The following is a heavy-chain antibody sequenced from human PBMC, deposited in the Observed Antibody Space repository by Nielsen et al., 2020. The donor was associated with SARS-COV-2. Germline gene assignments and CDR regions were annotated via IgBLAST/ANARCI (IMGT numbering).Heavy chain of an antibody. J-gene: IGHJ6*02. Sequence: SSTIYYADSVKGRFTISRDNAKNSLYLQMNSLRAEDTAVYYCARGGADVWGQGTTVTVSS. CDR2: SSTI. CDR3: ARGGADV. V-gene: IGHV3-48*01. D-gene: IGHD3-16*01.